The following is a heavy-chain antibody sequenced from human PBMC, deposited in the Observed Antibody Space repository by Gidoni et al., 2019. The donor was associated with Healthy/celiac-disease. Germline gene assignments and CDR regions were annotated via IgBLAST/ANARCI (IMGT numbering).Heavy chain of an antibody. Sequence: EVQLVQSGAEVKKPGESLRISCKGSGYSFTSYWISWVRQMPGKGLEWMGRIDPIDSYTNYSPSFQGHVTISADKSISTAYLQWSSLKASDTAMYYCARHDAGSGSYHDAFDIWGQGTMVTVSS. CDR2: IDPIDSYT. CDR1: GYSFTSYW. J-gene: IGHJ3*02. CDR3: ARHDAGSGSYHDAFDI. V-gene: IGHV5-10-1*03. D-gene: IGHD1-26*01.